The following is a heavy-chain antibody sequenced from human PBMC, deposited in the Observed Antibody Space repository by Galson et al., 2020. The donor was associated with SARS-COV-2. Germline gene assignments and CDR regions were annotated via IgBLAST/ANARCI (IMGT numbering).Heavy chain of an antibody. CDR3: ATPIVGGTFDY. CDR2: MNPNSGNS. CDR1: GYTFTSYD. D-gene: IGHD1-26*01. J-gene: IGHJ4*02. Sequence: ASVKVSCKASGYTFTSYDINWVRQAPGQGLEWMGWMNPNSGNSAHAQKFQRRVTMTRNTSISTAYMELSSLRSEDTAVYYCATPIVGGTFDYWGQGTLVTVSA. V-gene: IGHV1-8*01.